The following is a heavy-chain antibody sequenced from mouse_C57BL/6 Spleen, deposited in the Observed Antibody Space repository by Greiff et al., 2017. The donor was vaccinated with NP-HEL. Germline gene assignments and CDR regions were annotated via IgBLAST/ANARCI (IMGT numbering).Heavy chain of an antibody. CDR3: ARHSLYYGSSSFAY. CDR1: GYTFTDYN. D-gene: IGHD1-1*01. J-gene: IGHJ3*01. V-gene: IGHV1-22*01. Sequence: EVQLQQSGPELVKPGASVKMSCKASGYTFTDYNMHWVKQSHGKSLEWIGYINPTNGGTSYNQKFKGKATLTVNTSSRTAYLELRSLTSEDSAFYYGARHSLYYGSSSFAYWGQGTLVTVSA. CDR2: INPTNGGT.